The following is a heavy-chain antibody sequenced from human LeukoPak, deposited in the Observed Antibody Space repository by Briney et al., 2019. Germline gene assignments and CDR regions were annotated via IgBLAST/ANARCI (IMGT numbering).Heavy chain of an antibody. CDR1: GGSISYHY. J-gene: IGHJ5*02. D-gene: IGHD6-19*01. V-gene: IGHV4-59*11. Sequence: SETLSLTCIVSGGSISYHYWSWIRQPPGKGLEWIGYIYYTGSTNYNPSLKSRATMSVDTSKNQFSLKLSSVTAADTAVYYCARDQSSGWFDPWGQGTLVTVSS. CDR3: ARDQSSGWFDP. CDR2: IYYTGST.